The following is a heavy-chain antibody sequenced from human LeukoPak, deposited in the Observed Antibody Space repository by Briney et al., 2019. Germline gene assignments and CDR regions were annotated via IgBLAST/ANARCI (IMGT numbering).Heavy chain of an antibody. CDR1: GGSISSYY. V-gene: IGHV4-59*01. CDR2: IYYSGST. Sequence: EPSETLSLTCTVSGGSISSYYWSWIRQPPGKGLEWIGYIYYSGSTNYNPSLKSRVTISVDTSKNQFSLKLSSVTAADTAVYYCAREGSYSPIDYWGQGTLVTVSS. CDR3: AREGSYSPIDY. D-gene: IGHD1-26*01. J-gene: IGHJ4*02.